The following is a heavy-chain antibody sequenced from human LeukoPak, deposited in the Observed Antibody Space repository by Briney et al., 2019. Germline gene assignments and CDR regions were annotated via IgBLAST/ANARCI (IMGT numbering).Heavy chain of an antibody. V-gene: IGHV1-18*01. J-gene: IGHJ6*03. CDR1: GYTFTSYG. CDR3: ARGTVSGADYYYMDV. D-gene: IGHD4-11*01. Sequence: ALVKVSCKASGYTFTSYGINWARQAPGQGLEWMGWISGSSGNTKYAQKLQGRVTMTTDTSTRTAYMELRSLTSDDTAVYYCARGTVSGADYYYMDVWGKGTTVTVSS. CDR2: ISGSSGNT.